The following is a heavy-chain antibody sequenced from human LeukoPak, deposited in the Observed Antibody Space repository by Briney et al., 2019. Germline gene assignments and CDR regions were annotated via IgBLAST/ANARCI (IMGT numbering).Heavy chain of an antibody. D-gene: IGHD3-22*01. CDR2: IYPSGST. Sequence: SETLSLTCAVYGGSFSGYYWSWIRQPAGKGLEWIGRIYPSGSTNYNPSLKSRVTMSVDTSKNQFSLRLSSVTAADTAVYYCARAKRYYYDSSGYYTDYDAFDIWGQGTMVTVSS. J-gene: IGHJ3*02. V-gene: IGHV4-59*10. CDR3: ARAKRYYYDSSGYYTDYDAFDI. CDR1: GGSFSGYY.